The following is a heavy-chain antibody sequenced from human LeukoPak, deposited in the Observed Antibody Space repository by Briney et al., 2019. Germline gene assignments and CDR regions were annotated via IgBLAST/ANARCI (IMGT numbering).Heavy chain of an antibody. Sequence: GGSLRLSCAASGFTVSSNYMSWVRQAPGKGLEWVSVIYSGGNTYYADSVKGRFTISRDNAKNSLYLQMNSLRAEDTAVYYCAELGITMIGGVWGKGTTVTISS. CDR2: IYSGGNT. CDR1: GFTVSSNY. D-gene: IGHD3-10*02. J-gene: IGHJ6*04. V-gene: IGHV3-53*01. CDR3: AELGITMIGGV.